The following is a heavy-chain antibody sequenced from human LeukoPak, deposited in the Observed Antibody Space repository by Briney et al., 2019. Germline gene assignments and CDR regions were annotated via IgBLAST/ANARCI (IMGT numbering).Heavy chain of an antibody. J-gene: IGHJ6*03. Sequence: GGSLRLSCAASGFTFSSYWMSWVRQAPGKGLEWVANIKQDGSEKYYVDSVKGRFTISRDNAKNSLYLQMNSLRAEDTAVYYCARPPYGSGSYLIAWDYYYYMDVWGKGTTVTISS. CDR2: IKQDGSEK. D-gene: IGHD3-10*01. CDR1: GFTFSSYW. CDR3: ARPPYGSGSYLIAWDYYYYMDV. V-gene: IGHV3-7*01.